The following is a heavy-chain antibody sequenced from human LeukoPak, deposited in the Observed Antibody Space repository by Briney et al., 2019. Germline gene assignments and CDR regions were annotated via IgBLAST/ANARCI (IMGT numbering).Heavy chain of an antibody. D-gene: IGHD3-3*02. V-gene: IGHV3-7*04. Sequence: GGSLRLSCAASGFAFSSSWITWVRQAPGKGLDWVANIKPDGSEEHYVDIVKGRFTISRDNAKNSVYLQMNGLRAEDTAVYYCARSTAFAFDIWGQGTMVTVAS. CDR3: ARSTAFAFDI. CDR2: IKPDGSEE. CDR1: GFAFSSSW. J-gene: IGHJ3*02.